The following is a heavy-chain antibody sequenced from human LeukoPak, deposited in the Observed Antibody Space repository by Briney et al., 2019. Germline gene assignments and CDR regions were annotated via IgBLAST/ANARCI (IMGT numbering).Heavy chain of an antibody. Sequence: SETLSLTCTVSGYSISSGDYRSWIRQPPGKGLEWIGYIYYSGSTNYNPSLKSRVTMSVDKSKNQFSLKLSSVTAADTAVYYCAKLTSSTSLEDVWGKGTTVTVSS. CDR1: GYSISSGDY. J-gene: IGHJ6*04. D-gene: IGHD2-2*01. V-gene: IGHV4-61*05. CDR2: IYYSGST. CDR3: AKLTSSTSLEDV.